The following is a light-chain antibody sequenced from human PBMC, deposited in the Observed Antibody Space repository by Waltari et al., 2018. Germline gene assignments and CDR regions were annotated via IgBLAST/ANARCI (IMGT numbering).Light chain of an antibody. Sequence: DVVMTQSPLSLPVSLGQPASISCRSSQSLVHTDGHTYLNWFQQRPGQSPRRLIYKVSNRDAGVPDRFSGSGSDTAFTLKISRVEAGDVGIYYCMQATNWPLTFGQGTKVEIQ. CDR3: MQATNWPLT. CDR1: QSLVHTDGHTY. V-gene: IGKV2-30*02. J-gene: IGKJ1*01. CDR2: KVS.